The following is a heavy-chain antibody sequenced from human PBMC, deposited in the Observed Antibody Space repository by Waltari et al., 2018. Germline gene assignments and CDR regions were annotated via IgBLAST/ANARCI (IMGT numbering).Heavy chain of an antibody. CDR3: AKGLGTVTDL. Sequence: QVSLVESGGGVVRPGGSLRLACTASRFSFSTFGIHWSRQAPGKGLEWGVYVSYDGKNQEYGDSGKARFTISRDNSKNPLYLQMNSLTLEDTALYFCAKGLGTVTDLWGQGTVVTVSS. CDR2: VSYDGKNQ. D-gene: IGHD1-1*01. J-gene: IGHJ5*02. CDR1: RFSFSTFG. V-gene: IGHV3-30*02.